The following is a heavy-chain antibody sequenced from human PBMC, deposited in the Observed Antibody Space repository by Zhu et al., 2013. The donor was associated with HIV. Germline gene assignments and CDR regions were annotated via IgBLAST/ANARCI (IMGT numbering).Heavy chain of an antibody. CDR3: ARVVVVAATRQGFDP. V-gene: IGHV1-46*01. CDR1: GYTFTSYY. CDR2: INPSGGST. D-gene: IGHD2-15*01. Sequence: QVQLVQSGAEVKKPGASVKVSCKASGYTFTSYYMHWVRQAPGQGLEWMGIINPSGGSTSYAQKFQGRVTMTRDTSTSTVYMELSSLRSEDTAVYYCARVVVVAATRQGFDPVGPGNPGHRLL. J-gene: IGHJ5*02.